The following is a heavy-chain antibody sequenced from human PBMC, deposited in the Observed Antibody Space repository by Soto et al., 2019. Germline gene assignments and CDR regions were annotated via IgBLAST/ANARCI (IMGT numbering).Heavy chain of an antibody. CDR2: IYYSGST. J-gene: IGHJ6*03. Sequence: SETLSLTCTVSGGSISSYYRSWIRQPPGKGLEWIGYIYYSGSTNYNPSLRSRVTISVDTSKNQFSLKLSSVTAADTAVYYCAREMGATPPYYYYMDVWGKGTTVTVSS. CDR3: AREMGATPPYYYYMDV. D-gene: IGHD1-26*01. CDR1: GGSISSYY. V-gene: IGHV4-59*01.